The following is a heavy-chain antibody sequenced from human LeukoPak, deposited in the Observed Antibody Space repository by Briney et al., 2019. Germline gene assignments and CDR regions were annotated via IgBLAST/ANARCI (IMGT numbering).Heavy chain of an antibody. CDR1: GFTFSSYA. D-gene: IGHD6-13*01. J-gene: IGHJ4*02. V-gene: IGHV3-9*01. CDR2: ISWNSGSI. Sequence: GGSLRLSCAASGFTFSSYAMHWVRQAPGKGLEWVSGISWNSGSIGYADSVKGRFTISRDNAKNSLYLQMNSLRAEDTALYYCAKDIAAADLHYFDYWGQGTLVTVSS. CDR3: AKDIAAADLHYFDY.